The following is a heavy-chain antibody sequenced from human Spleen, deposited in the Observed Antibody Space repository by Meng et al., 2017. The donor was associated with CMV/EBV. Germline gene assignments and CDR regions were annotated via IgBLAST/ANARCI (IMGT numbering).Heavy chain of an antibody. D-gene: IGHD3-3*01. Sequence: ASVKVSCKASGYSFNAYYIHWVRQAPGQGLEWMGWISPNSGGTNYAQKFQGRATMTRDSSISTAYMELSRLSFDDTAVYYCARDSNVRYDFWSGYSAYYWFDPWGQGTLVTVSS. CDR3: ARDSNVRYDFWSGYSAYYWFDP. V-gene: IGHV1-2*02. J-gene: IGHJ5*02. CDR2: ISPNSGGT. CDR1: GYSFNAYY.